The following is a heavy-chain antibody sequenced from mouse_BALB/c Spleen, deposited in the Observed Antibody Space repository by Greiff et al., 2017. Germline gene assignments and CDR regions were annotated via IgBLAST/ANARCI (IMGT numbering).Heavy chain of an antibody. CDR2: IYPGDGDT. D-gene: IGHD1-1*01. CDR1: GYTFTSYW. J-gene: IGHJ3*01. V-gene: IGHV1-87*01. Sequence: VQLQQSGAELARPGASVKLSCKASGYTFTSYWMQWVKQRPGQGLEWIGAIYPGDGDTRYTQKFKGKATLTADKSSSTAYMQLSSLASEDSAVYYCAREGYGSSYGWFAYRGEGTLGTVSA. CDR3: AREGYGSSYGWFAY.